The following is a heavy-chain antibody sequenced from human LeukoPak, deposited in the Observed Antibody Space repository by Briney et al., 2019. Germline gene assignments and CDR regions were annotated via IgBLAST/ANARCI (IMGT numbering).Heavy chain of an antibody. CDR1: GGSFSGYY. V-gene: IGHV4-34*01. J-gene: IGHJ4*02. CDR2: INHSGST. Sequence: PSETLSLTCAVYGGSFSGYYWSWIRQPPGKGLEWIGEINHSGSTNYNPSLKSRVTISVDTSKNQFSLKLSSVTAADTAVYYCARGGNVRYFGWLPKDSYYFDYWGQGTLVTVSS. D-gene: IGHD3-9*01. CDR3: ARGGNVRYFGWLPKDSYYFDY.